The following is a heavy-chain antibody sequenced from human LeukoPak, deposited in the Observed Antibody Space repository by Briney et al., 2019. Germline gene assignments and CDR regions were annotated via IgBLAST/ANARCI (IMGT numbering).Heavy chain of an antibody. CDR1: GYTFTSYY. D-gene: IGHD6-13*01. CDR2: INPNSGGT. Sequence: ASVKVSCKASGYTFTSYYMHWVRQAPGQGLEWMGWINPNSGGTNYAQKFQGRVTMTRDTSISTAYMELSRLRSDDTAVYYCARGEGVGYSSSWDQTHDWGQGTLVTVSS. J-gene: IGHJ4*02. CDR3: ARGEGVGYSSSWDQTHD. V-gene: IGHV1-2*02.